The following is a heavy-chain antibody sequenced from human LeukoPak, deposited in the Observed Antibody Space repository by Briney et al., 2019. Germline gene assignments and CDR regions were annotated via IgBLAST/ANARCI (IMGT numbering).Heavy chain of an antibody. V-gene: IGHV1-46*01. Sequence: GASVKVSCKASGYTFTGYYMHWVRQAPGQGLEWMGIINPTGGITDYAQKFQGRVTMTSDTSTSTVYMEVSSLRSEDTAVYYCARGPIAIYYFDYWGQGTLVTVSS. D-gene: IGHD3-10*01. CDR3: ARGPIAIYYFDY. J-gene: IGHJ4*02. CDR2: INPTGGIT. CDR1: GYTFTGYY.